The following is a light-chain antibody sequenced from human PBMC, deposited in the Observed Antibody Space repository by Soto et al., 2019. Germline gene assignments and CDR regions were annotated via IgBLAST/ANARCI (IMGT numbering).Light chain of an antibody. J-gene: IGKJ1*01. CDR3: QQYDAYRR. Sequence: DIQTTQSPSTLSVSVGDRVTITCRASQNINDWLAWYQQKPGKAPKLLIYRASTLESGVPSRFSGSGSGTEFTLTISSLQPDDFATYYCQQYDAYRRFGQGTKVDIK. CDR1: QNINDW. CDR2: RAS. V-gene: IGKV1-5*03.